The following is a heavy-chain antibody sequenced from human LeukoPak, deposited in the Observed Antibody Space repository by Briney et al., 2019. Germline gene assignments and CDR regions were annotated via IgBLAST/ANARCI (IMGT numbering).Heavy chain of an antibody. J-gene: IGHJ3*02. CDR1: GGSFSGYY. CDR3: ARGGSSWYRGWLTGAFDI. V-gene: IGHV4-34*01. D-gene: IGHD6-13*01. CDR2: INHSGST. Sequence: SETLSLTCAVYGGSFSGYYWSWIRQPPGKGLEWIGEINHSGSTNYNPSLKSRVTISVDTSKNQFSLKLSSVTAADTAVYYCARGGSSWYRGWLTGAFDIWGQGTMVTVSS.